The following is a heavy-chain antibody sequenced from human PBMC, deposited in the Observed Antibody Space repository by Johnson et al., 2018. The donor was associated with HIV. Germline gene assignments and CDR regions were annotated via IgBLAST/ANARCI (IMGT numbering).Heavy chain of an antibody. D-gene: IGHD3-22*01. CDR2: TRNKANSYTT. CDR3: ARSGETYYYDSGGYVDAFDI. J-gene: IGHJ3*02. CDR1: GFTFSDHY. Sequence: VQLVESGGGLVQPGGSLRLSCAASGFTFSDHYMYWVRQAPGKGLEWVGRTRNKANSYTTEYAASVKGRFTISRDDSKNSLYLQMNSLKTEDTAVYYCARSGETYYYDSGGYVDAFDIWGQGTMVTVSS. V-gene: IGHV3-72*01.